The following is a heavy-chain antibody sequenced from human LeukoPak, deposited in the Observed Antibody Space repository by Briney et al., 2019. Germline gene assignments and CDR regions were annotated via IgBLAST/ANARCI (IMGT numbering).Heavy chain of an antibody. V-gene: IGHV4-38-2*02. J-gene: IGHJ6*03. CDR2: IYHSGST. D-gene: IGHD3-10*01. CDR3: ARTVSQPALFYYYYMDV. CDR1: GYSISSGYY. Sequence: PSETLSLTCTVSGYSISSGYYWGWIRQPPGKGLEWIGSIYHSGSTYYNPSLKSRVTISVDTSKNQSSLKLSSVTAADTAVYYCARTVSQPALFYYYYMDVWGKGTTVTVSS.